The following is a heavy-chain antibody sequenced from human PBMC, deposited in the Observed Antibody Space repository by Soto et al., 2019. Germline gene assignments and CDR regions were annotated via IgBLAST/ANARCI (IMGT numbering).Heavy chain of an antibody. V-gene: IGHV3-33*01. D-gene: IGHD4-17*01. CDR2: IWYDGSNK. Sequence: GGSLRLSCAASGFTFSSYGMHWVRQAPGKGLEWVAVIWYDGSNKYYADSVKGRFTISRDNSKNTLYLQMNSLRAEDTAVYYCARGASFASTGHHHLYYYYYGMDVWGQGTTVTVSS. CDR1: GFTFSSYG. J-gene: IGHJ6*02. CDR3: ARGASFASTGHHHLYYYYYGMDV.